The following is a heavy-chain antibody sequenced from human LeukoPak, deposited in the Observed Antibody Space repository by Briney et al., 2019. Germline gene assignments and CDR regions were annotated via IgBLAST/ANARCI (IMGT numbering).Heavy chain of an antibody. CDR1: GFTVSSNY. CDR2: IYSGGST. D-gene: IGHD3-10*01. CDR3: ARDLITMVRGVSDY. J-gene: IGHJ4*02. V-gene: IGHV3-66*01. Sequence: GGSLRLSCAAAGFTVSSNYMSLVRQAPGKGLEWVSVIYSGGSTYYADSVKGRFTISRDNSKNTLYLQMNSLRAEDTAVYYCARDLITMVRGVSDYWGQGTLVTVSS.